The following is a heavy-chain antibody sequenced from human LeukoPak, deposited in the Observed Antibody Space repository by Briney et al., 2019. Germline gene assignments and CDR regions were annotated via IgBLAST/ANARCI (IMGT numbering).Heavy chain of an antibody. Sequence: GGSLRLSCAASGFTFSSYAMHWVRQAPGKGLEWVAVISYDGSNKYYADSVKGRFTISRDNSKNTLYLQMNSLRAEDTAVYYCARVPYYDYVWGSYRADAFDIWGQGTMVTVSS. V-gene: IGHV3-30-3*01. CDR1: GFTFSSYA. D-gene: IGHD3-16*02. CDR2: ISYDGSNK. CDR3: ARVPYYDYVWGSYRADAFDI. J-gene: IGHJ3*02.